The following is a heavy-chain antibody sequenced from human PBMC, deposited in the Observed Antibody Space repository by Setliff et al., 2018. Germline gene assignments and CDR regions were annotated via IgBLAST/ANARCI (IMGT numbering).Heavy chain of an antibody. D-gene: IGHD3-16*01. Sequence: ASVKVSCKVSGGTFGSSAFTWVRQAPGPGLEYMGGIIPFFGNTNYAQKFQGRLSITADESTNTVYMEVSSLRSEDTAVYYCAIGPMMDYMDVWGKGTTVTVSS. V-gene: IGHV1-69*13. CDR3: AIGPMMDYMDV. J-gene: IGHJ6*03. CDR2: IIPFFGNT. CDR1: GGTFGSSA.